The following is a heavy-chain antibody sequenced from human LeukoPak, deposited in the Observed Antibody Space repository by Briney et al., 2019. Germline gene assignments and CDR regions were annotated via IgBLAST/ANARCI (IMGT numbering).Heavy chain of an antibody. Sequence: SETLSLTCTVSGXSISSYYWSWIRQPPGKGPEWIGLIYDSGSTYYNPSLQSRVTISVDTSKNQLSLKLTSVTAADTAVYYCARAGGYSYSFDPWGQGTLVTVSS. J-gene: IGHJ5*02. CDR1: GXSISSYY. CDR3: ARAGGYSYSFDP. V-gene: IGHV4-59*01. CDR2: IYDSGST. D-gene: IGHD5-18*01.